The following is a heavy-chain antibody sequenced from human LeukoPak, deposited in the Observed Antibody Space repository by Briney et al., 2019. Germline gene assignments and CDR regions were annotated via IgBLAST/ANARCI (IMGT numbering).Heavy chain of an antibody. CDR2: IKSNSDGGTT. CDR1: GFTFSNAW. D-gene: IGHD3-22*01. J-gene: IGHJ4*02. CDR3: ITGLVVVITTPSNCDY. V-gene: IGHV3-15*01. Sequence: GGSLRLFCAASGFTFSNAWMSWVRQAPGRGLEEVGRIKSNSDGGTTDYAAPVKRRFTISRYDAKNTLYLQMNSLKPEDTAVYYCITGLVVVITTPSNCDYWGKGNLVTVSS.